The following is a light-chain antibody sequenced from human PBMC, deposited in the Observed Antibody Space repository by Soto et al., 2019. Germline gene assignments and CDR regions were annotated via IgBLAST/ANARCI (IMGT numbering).Light chain of an antibody. CDR3: ALYMGRGIWV. CDR1: SGSVSPSHY. CDR2: STD. V-gene: IGLV8-61*01. Sequence: QTVVTQEPSFSVSPGGTVTLTCALSSGSVSPSHYASWFQQTPGQTPRTLIYSTDSRSSGVPGRFSGSILGNKAALTITGAQAGDESDYYCALYMGRGIWVFGGGTQLTVL. J-gene: IGLJ3*02.